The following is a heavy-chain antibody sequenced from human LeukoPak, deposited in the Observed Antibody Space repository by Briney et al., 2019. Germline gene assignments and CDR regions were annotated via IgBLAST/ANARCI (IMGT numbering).Heavy chain of an antibody. Sequence: GGSLRLSCAASGFTFDDYAMHWVRQAPGKGLEWVSGISWNSGSIGYADSVKGRFTISRDNAKNSLYLQMNSLRAEDTAVYYCARSPHYDFWSGSYYFDYWGQGTLVTVSS. CDR1: GFTFDDYA. D-gene: IGHD3-3*01. J-gene: IGHJ4*02. CDR3: ARSPHYDFWSGSYYFDY. V-gene: IGHV3-9*01. CDR2: ISWNSGSI.